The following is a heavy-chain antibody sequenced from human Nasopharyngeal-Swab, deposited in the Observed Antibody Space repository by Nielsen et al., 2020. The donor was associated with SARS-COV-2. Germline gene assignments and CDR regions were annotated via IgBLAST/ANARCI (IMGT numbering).Heavy chain of an antibody. J-gene: IGHJ4*02. CDR2: FDPEDGET. Sequence: ASVKVSCKVSGYTLTELSMHWVRQAPGKGLEWMGGFDPEDGETIYAQKFQGRVTITADKSTSTAYMELSSLRSEDTAVYYCVRTPYCGGDCYRHFDYWGQGTLVTVSS. V-gene: IGHV1-24*01. D-gene: IGHD2-21*02. CDR1: GYTLTELS. CDR3: VRTPYCGGDCYRHFDY.